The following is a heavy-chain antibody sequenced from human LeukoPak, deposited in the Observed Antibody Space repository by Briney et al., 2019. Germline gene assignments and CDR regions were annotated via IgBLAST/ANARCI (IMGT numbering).Heavy chain of an antibody. CDR3: VRGTREGYSYGRYYFDY. V-gene: IGHV1-2*02. D-gene: IGHD5-18*01. J-gene: IGHJ4*02. Sequence: ASVKVSCKASGYTFTGYHMHWVRQAPGQGLEWMGWINPNSGGTNYAQKFQGRVTMTRDTSISTAYMEMSRLRSDDTAVYYCVRGTREGYSYGRYYFDYWGQGILVTVSS. CDR2: INPNSGGT. CDR1: GYTFTGYH.